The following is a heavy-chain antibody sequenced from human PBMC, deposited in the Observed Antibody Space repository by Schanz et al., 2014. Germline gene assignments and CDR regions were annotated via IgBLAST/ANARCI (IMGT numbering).Heavy chain of an antibody. V-gene: IGHV4-59*12. J-gene: IGHJ6*02. CDR1: GGSFSSFY. CDR3: ARALFGSGHGDV. Sequence: QVQLQESGPGLVKPSETLSLTCTVSGGSFSSFYWSWIRQPPGKGLEWMGYIYSLGSVDYNPSLNSRVTISLDTSKKQFSLILTSVPAADTAVYYCARALFGSGHGDVWGQGTTVTVSS. CDR2: IYSLGSV. D-gene: IGHD3-10*01.